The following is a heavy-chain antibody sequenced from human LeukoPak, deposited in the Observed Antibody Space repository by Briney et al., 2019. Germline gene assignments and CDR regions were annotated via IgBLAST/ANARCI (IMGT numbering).Heavy chain of an antibody. D-gene: IGHD3-10*01. V-gene: IGHV5-51*01. CDR3: ALWRAPYYYGSGNNWFDP. CDR2: IYPGDSDT. J-gene: IGHJ5*02. CDR1: GYSFTSYW. Sequence: GESLKISCKGSGYSFTSYWIGWVRQMPGKGLEWMGIIYPGDSDTRYSPSFQGQVTISADKSISTAYLQWSSLKASDTAMYYCALWRAPYYYGSGNNWFDPWGQGTLVTVSS.